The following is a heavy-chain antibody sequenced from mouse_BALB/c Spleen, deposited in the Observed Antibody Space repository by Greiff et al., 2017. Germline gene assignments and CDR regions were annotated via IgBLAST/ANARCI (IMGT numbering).Heavy chain of an antibody. V-gene: IGHV14-3*02. CDR3: ARKGLGYYGSSYYAMDY. CDR2: IDPANGNT. Sequence: EVQLQQSGAELVKPGASVKLSCTASGFNIKDTYMHWVKQRPEQGLEWIGRIDPANGNTKYDPKFQGKATITADTSSNTAYLQLSSLTSEDAAVYYCARKGLGYYGSSYYAMDYWGQGTSVTVSS. D-gene: IGHD1-1*01. CDR1: GFNIKDTY. J-gene: IGHJ4*01.